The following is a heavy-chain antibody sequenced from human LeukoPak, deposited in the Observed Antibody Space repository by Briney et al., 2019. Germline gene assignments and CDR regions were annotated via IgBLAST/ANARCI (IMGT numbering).Heavy chain of an antibody. CDR3: ASLEVVATGYFDY. CDR2: ISGSGGST. Sequence: GGSLRLSCAASGFTFSSYAMSWVRQAPGKGLEWVSAISGSGGSTYYADSVKGRFTISTDNSKNTLYMQMNSLRAQDTAVYYCASLEVVATGYFDYWGQGTLVTVSS. CDR1: GFTFSSYA. J-gene: IGHJ4*02. D-gene: IGHD2-15*01. V-gene: IGHV3-23*01.